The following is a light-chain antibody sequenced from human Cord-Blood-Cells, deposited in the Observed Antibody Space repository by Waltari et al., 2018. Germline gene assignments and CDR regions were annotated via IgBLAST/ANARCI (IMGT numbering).Light chain of an antibody. CDR3: CSYAGSSTPV. CDR2: EGR. V-gene: IGLV2-23*01. CDR1: SSDVGRYNL. J-gene: IGLJ3*02. Sequence: QSALTQPASVSGSPGQSIPIPCTGTSSDVGRYNLVSWYQQHPGKAPKLMIYEGRKRPSGVSNRFSGSKSGNTASLTISGLQAEDEADYYCCSYAGSSTPVFGGGTKLTVL.